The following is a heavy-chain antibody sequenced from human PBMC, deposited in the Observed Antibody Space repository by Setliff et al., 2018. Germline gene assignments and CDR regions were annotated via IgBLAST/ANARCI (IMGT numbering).Heavy chain of an antibody. CDR3: ARDLSGSSSVNYYGMDV. V-gene: IGHV1-69*13. Sequence: SVKVSCKASGGTFSSYAISWVRQAPGQGLEWMGRIIPIFGTANYAQKFQGRVTITADESTRTAYMEVTSLRSEDTAVYFCARDLSGSSSVNYYGMDVWGQGTTVTVSS. CDR2: IIPIFGTA. CDR1: GGTFSSYA. J-gene: IGHJ6*02. D-gene: IGHD6-6*01.